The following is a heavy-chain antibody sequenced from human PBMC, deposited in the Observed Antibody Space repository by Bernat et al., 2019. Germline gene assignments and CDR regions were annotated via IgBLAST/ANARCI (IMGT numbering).Heavy chain of an antibody. CDR3: ARHEDAAAGRIFY. J-gene: IGHJ4*02. D-gene: IGHD6-13*01. V-gene: IGHV4-39*01. Sequence: QVQLQESGPGLVKPSETLSLTCTVSGGSISSSSYFWGWIRQPPGRGLEWIGSIYYSGSTYYNPSLRSRVTISVDTSKNQFSLKLSSVTAADTAMYYCARHEDAAAGRIFYWGQGTLVTVSS. CDR1: GGSISSSSYF. CDR2: IYYSGST.